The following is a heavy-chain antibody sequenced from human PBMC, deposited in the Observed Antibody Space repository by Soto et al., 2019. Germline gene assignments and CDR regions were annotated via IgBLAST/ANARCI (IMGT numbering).Heavy chain of an antibody. CDR1: GGTFSSYA. D-gene: IGHD5-12*01. CDR2: IIPIFGTA. CDR3: ARGRSGYDGAPFDY. Sequence: SVKVSCKASGGTFSSYAISWVRQAPGQGLEWMGGIIPIFGTANYAQKFQGRVTITADESTSTAYMELSSLRSEDTAVYYCARGRSGYDGAPFDYWGQGTLVTVSS. V-gene: IGHV1-69*13. J-gene: IGHJ4*02.